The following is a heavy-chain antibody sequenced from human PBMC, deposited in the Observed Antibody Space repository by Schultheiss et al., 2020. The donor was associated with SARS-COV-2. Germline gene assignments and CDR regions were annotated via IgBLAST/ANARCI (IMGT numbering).Heavy chain of an antibody. Sequence: SETLSLTCTVSGGSISSYYWSWIRQPPGKGLEWIGEINHSGSTNYNPSLKSRVTISVDTSKNQFSLKLSSVTAADTAVYYCARGGAAARSVDYWGQGTLVTVSS. V-gene: IGHV4-34*01. D-gene: IGHD6-6*01. CDR2: INHSGST. CDR1: GGSISSYY. CDR3: ARGGAAARSVDY. J-gene: IGHJ4*02.